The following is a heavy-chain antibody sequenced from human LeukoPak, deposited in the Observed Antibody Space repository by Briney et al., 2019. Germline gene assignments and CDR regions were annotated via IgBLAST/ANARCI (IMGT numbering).Heavy chain of an antibody. CDR3: ARQPSYFDY. J-gene: IGHJ4*02. V-gene: IGHV4-39*01. CDR1: GGSISSSSYY. Sequence: SETLSLTCTVSGGSISSSSYYWGWIRQPPGKGLEWIGSVNYSGSAYYNPSPKSRVTISVDTSKNQFSLKLSSVTAADTAVYYCARQPSYFDYWGQGTLVTVSS. CDR2: VNYSGSA.